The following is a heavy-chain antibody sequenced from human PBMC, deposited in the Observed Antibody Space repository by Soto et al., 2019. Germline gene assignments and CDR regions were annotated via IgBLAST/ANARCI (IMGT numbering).Heavy chain of an antibody. V-gene: IGHV4-59*12. D-gene: IGHD3-16*01. Sequence: SETLSLTCTISGGSISGSAWSWIRQPPGKGLEWIGCIHDSGSYKTKSYLRSRLSISFGPSSNQFCLSLRSVTAADTATYFCARIPLPARGWGTWIHFYYDSWGRGAPVTVSS. CDR3: ARIPLPARGWGTWIHFYYDS. CDR2: IHDSGSY. CDR1: GGSISGSA. J-gene: IGHJ1*01.